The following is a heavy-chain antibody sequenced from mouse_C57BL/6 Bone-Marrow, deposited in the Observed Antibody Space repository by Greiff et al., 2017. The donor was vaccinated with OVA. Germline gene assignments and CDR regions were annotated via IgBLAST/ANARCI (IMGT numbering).Heavy chain of an antibody. CDR2: IDPSDSYP. J-gene: IGHJ2*01. D-gene: IGHD2-3*01. V-gene: IGHV1-59*01. Sequence: VQLQQPGAELVRPGTSVKLSCKASGYTFTSYWMHWVKQRPGQGLEWIGVIDPSDSYPNYNQKFKGKATLTVDTSSSTAYMQLSSLTSEDSAVYYCARGRWLLRPLYFDYWGQGTTLTVSS. CDR3: ARGRWLLRPLYFDY. CDR1: GYTFTSYW.